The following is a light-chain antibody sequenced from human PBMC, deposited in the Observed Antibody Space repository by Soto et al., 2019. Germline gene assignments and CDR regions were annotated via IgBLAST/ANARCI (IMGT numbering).Light chain of an antibody. V-gene: IGKV1-5*03. J-gene: IGKJ1*01. Sequence: DIQMTQFPSTLSASVGDRVTITCRASQSIDSALAWYQQQPGKAPKFMIYKVSTLESGVPPRVSGSGSGTEFTITISSLQPYGFGTEYGHQHKSYPRTFGQGTKVESK. CDR1: QSIDSA. CDR2: KVS. CDR3: HQHKSYPRT.